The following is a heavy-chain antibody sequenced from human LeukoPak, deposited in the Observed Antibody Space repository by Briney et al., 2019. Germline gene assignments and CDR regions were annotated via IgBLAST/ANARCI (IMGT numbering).Heavy chain of an antibody. CDR3: ARGLLIAAAGSRYYYGMDV. V-gene: IGHV3-33*01. D-gene: IGHD6-13*01. Sequence: GRSLRLSCAASGFTFSSYGMHWVRQAPGKGLEWVAVIWYDGSNKYYADSVKGRFTISRDNSKNTLYLQMNSLRAEDTAVYYCARGLLIAAAGSRYYYGMDVWGQGTTVTVSS. CDR2: IWYDGSNK. CDR1: GFTFSSYG. J-gene: IGHJ6*02.